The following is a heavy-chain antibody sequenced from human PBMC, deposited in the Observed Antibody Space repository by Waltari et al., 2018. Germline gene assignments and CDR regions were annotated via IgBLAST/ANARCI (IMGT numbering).Heavy chain of an antibody. CDR3: ARDQGTTVTRYFDY. J-gene: IGHJ4*02. CDR1: GGSISSYY. Sequence: QVQLQESGPGLVKPSETLSLTCPVSGGSISSYYWSWIRQPPGKGLEWIGYIYYSGSTNYNPSLKSRVTISVDTSKNQFSLKLSSVTAADTAVYYCARDQGTTVTRYFDYWGQGTLVTVSS. V-gene: IGHV4-59*01. D-gene: IGHD4-4*01. CDR2: IYYSGST.